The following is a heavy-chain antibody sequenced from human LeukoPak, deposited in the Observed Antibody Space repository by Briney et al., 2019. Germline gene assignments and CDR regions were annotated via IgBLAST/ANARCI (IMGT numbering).Heavy chain of an antibody. Sequence: SETLSLTCTVSGGSISSYYWSWIRQPPGKGLEWIGSIDYRERTTYNPSLKSRVTISADTSKNQFSLQLGSVTVTDTAVYYCANYVSGTMRDYWGQGTLVTVSS. CDR1: GGSISSYY. CDR2: IDYRERT. J-gene: IGHJ4*02. V-gene: IGHV4-59*05. D-gene: IGHD3-16*01. CDR3: ANYVSGTMRDY.